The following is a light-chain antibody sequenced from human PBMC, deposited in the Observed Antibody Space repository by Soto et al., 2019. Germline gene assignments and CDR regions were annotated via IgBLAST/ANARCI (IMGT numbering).Light chain of an antibody. Sequence: TQITQSPSTVSGSVLERCTITCRTRQGISSWSACEQQTPGKPPKLLIYKSTSVDSGAPSRFSGRAARTEISLTISSLPTDDAATYCRQQYNSFPPFGQGTKLEIK. V-gene: IGKV1-5*03. CDR2: KST. CDR1: QGISSW. CDR3: QQYNSFPP. J-gene: IGKJ5*01.